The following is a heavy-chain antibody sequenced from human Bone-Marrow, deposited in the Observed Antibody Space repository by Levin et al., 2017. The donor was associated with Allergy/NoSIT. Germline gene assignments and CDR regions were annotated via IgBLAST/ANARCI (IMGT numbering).Heavy chain of an antibody. D-gene: IGHD1-26*01. CDR2: IYYSGST. CDR3: ARDTSAGELVSAFDY. Sequence: SETLSLTCTVSGGSVSSGTYYWSWIRQPPGKGLEWIGYIYYSGSTNYNPSLNNRVTISVDTSKNQFSLNLKSVTAADTAMYYCARDTSAGELVSAFDYWGQGILVTVSS. V-gene: IGHV4-61*01. J-gene: IGHJ4*02. CDR1: GGSVSSGTYY.